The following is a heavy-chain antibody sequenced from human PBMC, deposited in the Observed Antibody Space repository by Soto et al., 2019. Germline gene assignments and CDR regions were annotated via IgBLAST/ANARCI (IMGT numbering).Heavy chain of an antibody. Sequence: QVQLVQSGAEVKKPGDSVKVSCKASDYTFTSFGITWVRQAPGQGLEWMGWISVNNGNTNYAQKFQGRVTMTTDTSTNTAYMELWTLRSDDTDAYYCARAFSYGSYWYFDLWGRGTLVTASS. D-gene: IGHD5-18*01. J-gene: IGHJ2*01. CDR1: DYTFTSFG. CDR3: ARAFSYGSYWYFDL. V-gene: IGHV1-18*01. CDR2: ISVNNGNT.